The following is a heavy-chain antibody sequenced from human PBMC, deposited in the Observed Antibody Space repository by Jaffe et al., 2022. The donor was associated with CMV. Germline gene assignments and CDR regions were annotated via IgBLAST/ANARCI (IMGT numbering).Heavy chain of an antibody. CDR2: IWYDGSNK. CDR1: GFTFSSYG. J-gene: IGHJ6*02. Sequence: QVQLVESGGGVVQPGRSLRLSCAASGFTFSSYGMHWVRQAPGKGLEWVAVIWYDGSNKYYADSVKGRFTISRDNSKNTLYLQMNSLRAEDTAVYYCARDPLYGESYGSIIGYYYYYGMDVWGQGTTVTVSS. D-gene: IGHD4-17*01. CDR3: ARDPLYGESYGSIIGYYYYYGMDV. V-gene: IGHV3-33*01.